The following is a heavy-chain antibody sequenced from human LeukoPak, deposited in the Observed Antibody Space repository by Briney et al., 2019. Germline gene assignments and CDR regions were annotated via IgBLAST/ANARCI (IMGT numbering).Heavy chain of an antibody. Sequence: SETLSLTCTVSGGSISSYYWSRIRQPPGKGLEWIGYIYYSGSTNYNPSLKSRVTISVDTYKNQFSLKLSSVTAADTAVYYCASLSEDSSGPGAFDYWGQGTLVTVSS. CDR1: GGSISSYY. CDR3: ASLSEDSSGPGAFDY. V-gene: IGHV4-59*01. CDR2: IYYSGST. J-gene: IGHJ4*02. D-gene: IGHD6-19*01.